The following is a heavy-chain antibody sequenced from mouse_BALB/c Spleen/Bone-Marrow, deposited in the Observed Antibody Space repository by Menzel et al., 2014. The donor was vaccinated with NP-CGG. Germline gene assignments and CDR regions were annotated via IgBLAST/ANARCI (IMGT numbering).Heavy chain of an antibody. D-gene: IGHD2-3*01. CDR2: ILPGSGST. J-gene: IGHJ1*01. V-gene: IGHV1-9*01. CDR3: ARWDGYWYFDV. CDR1: GYTFSSYW. Sequence: QVTLKVSGAELMKPGASVKISCKATGYTFSSYWIEWVKQRPGHGLEWIGEILPGSGSTNYNEKFKGKATFTADTSSNTAYMQLSSLTSEDSAVYYCARWDGYWYFDVWGAGTTVTVSS.